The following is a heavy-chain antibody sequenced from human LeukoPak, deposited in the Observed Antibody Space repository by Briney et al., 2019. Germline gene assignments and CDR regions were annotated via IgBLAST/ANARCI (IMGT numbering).Heavy chain of an antibody. CDR3: ASITTGNDF. D-gene: IGHD3-22*01. Sequence: SETLPLTCAVSGTSFSSHYCSWIRQPPGKGLEWIGEVNHSGYTNDNPSLKSRVTISVDTSKNQFSLRLRSVTAADTAVYFCASITTGNDFWGQGTLVTVSS. V-gene: IGHV4-34*01. CDR1: GTSFSSHY. J-gene: IGHJ4*02. CDR2: VNHSGYT.